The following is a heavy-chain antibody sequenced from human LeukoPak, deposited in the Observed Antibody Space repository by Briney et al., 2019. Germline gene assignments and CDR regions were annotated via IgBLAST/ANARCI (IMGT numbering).Heavy chain of an antibody. Sequence: PGGSLRLSCAASGFTFSSYAMHWVRQAPGKGLEWVAVISYDGSNKYYADSVKGRFTISRDNSKNTLYLQMNSLRAEDTAVYYCARGELYSSSSKGQQQLDYWGQGTLVTVSS. V-gene: IGHV3-30-3*01. J-gene: IGHJ4*02. CDR2: ISYDGSNK. CDR3: ARGELYSSSSKGQQQLDY. D-gene: IGHD6-6*01. CDR1: GFTFSSYA.